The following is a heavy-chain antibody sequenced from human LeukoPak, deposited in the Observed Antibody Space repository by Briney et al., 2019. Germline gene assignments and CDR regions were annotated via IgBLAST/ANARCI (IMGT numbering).Heavy chain of an antibody. CDR3: AHYYLPVLRFLEWLLHPHFDY. J-gene: IGHJ4*02. CDR1: GFSLSTSGVG. D-gene: IGHD3-3*01. CDR2: IYWNDDK. Sequence: SGPTLVNPTQTLTLTCTFSGFSLSTSGVGEGWIRQAPGKALEWLALIYWNDDKRYSPSLKSRLTNTKDTSKNQVVLTMTNMDPVDTATYHCAHYYLPVLRFLEWLLHPHFDYWGQGTLVTVSS. V-gene: IGHV2-5*01.